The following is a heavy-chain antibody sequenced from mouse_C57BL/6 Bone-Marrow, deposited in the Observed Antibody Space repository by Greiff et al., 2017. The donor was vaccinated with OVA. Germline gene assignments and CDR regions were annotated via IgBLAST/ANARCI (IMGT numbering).Heavy chain of an antibody. J-gene: IGHJ3*01. CDR2: IDPSDSYT. Sequence: QVQLQQPGAELVMPGASVKLSCKASGYTFTIYWMHWVKQRPGQGLEWIGEIDPSDSYTNYNQKFKGKSTLTVDKSSSTAYMQLSSLTSEDSAVYYCARSGFAYWGQGTLVTVSA. CDR3: ARSGFAY. V-gene: IGHV1-69*01. CDR1: GYTFTIYW.